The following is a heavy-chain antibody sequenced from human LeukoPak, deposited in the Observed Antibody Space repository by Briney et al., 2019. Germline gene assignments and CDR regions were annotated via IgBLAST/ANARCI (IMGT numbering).Heavy chain of an antibody. CDR1: GGSISSSY. Sequence: SETLSLTCTVSGGSISSSYWSRIRQPPGKGLEWIGYIHYSGSTKSHPSLKSRVTISVDTSKNQFSLKLSSVTAADTAIYYCARDGKSGTPEFDYWGQGTLVTV. CDR2: IHYSGST. D-gene: IGHD1-7*01. CDR3: ARDGKSGTPEFDY. J-gene: IGHJ4*02. V-gene: IGHV4-59*01.